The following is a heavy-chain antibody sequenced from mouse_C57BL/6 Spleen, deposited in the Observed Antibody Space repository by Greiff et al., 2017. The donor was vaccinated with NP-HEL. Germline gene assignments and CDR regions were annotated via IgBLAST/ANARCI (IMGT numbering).Heavy chain of an antibody. J-gene: IGHJ4*01. CDR3: AKKGDYYSNYDAMDY. Sequence: VHLVESGPGLVQPSQSLSITCTVSGFSLTSYGVHWVRQPPGKGLEWLGVIWSGGSTDYNAAFISRLSISKDNSKSQVFFKMNSLQADDTAIYYCAKKGDYYSNYDAMDYWGQGTSVTVSS. V-gene: IGHV2-4*01. CDR1: GFSLTSYG. D-gene: IGHD2-5*01. CDR2: IWSGGST.